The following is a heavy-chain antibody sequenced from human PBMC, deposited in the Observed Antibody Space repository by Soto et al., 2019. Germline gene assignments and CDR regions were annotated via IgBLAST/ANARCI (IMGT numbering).Heavy chain of an antibody. Sequence: EVQLVESGGDLVKPGGSLRLSCAASGFIFSNAYMNWVRQIPGKGLEWVARIKSKTDGGTIDYAAPVKGRFTISRDDSKNTLYMQMNSLTTEDTAVYFCTTATTLNAGGGVNGAFDVWGQGTMVTVSS. J-gene: IGHJ3*01. CDR3: TTATTLNAGGGVNGAFDV. D-gene: IGHD3-16*01. CDR1: GFIFSNAY. CDR2: IKSKTDGGTI. V-gene: IGHV3-15*07.